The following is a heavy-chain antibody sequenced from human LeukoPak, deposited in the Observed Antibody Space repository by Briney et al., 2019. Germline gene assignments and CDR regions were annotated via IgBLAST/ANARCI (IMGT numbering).Heavy chain of an antibody. Sequence: GRSLRLSCAASGFTFSSYGMHWVRQAPGKGLEWVAVIWYDGSNKYYADSVKGRFTISRDNSKNTLYLQMNSLRAEDTAVYYCARAGGYCSGGSCYSPAFDIWGQGTMVTVSS. J-gene: IGHJ3*02. D-gene: IGHD2-15*01. CDR1: GFTFSSYG. CDR2: IWYDGSNK. CDR3: ARAGGYCSGGSCYSPAFDI. V-gene: IGHV3-33*01.